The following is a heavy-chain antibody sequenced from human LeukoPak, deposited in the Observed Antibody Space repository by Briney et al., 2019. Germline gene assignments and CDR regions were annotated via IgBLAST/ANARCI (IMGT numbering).Heavy chain of an antibody. Sequence: SQTLSLSCAFSGDTVSSNSAAWNWIRHSPTSCLEWLGTTYFRSKWYNDYAVSVKSRIIINADTSKNHFSLQLDSVTPEDTAVYFCARNGIGTTYDAFCIWGQGTMVTVSS. CDR1: GDTVSSNSAA. J-gene: IGHJ3*02. CDR2: TYFRSKWYN. D-gene: IGHD1-1*01. V-gene: IGHV6-1*01. CDR3: ARNGIGTTYDAFCI.